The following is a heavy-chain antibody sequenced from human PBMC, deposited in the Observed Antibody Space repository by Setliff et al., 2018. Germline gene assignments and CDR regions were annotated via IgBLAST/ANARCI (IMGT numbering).Heavy chain of an antibody. Sequence: PGGSLRLSCVASTFTFSKYAVTWVRQAPGKGLEWVSSIHVSGGSTYYADSVKGRFTISRDNSRNNLYRQMNSLRAEDTASYYCARCSSWHGHYPHFNYWGQGTLVTVSS. CDR2: IHVSGGST. V-gene: IGHV3-23*01. CDR1: TFTFSKYA. D-gene: IGHD6-13*01. CDR3: ARCSSWHGHYPHFNY. J-gene: IGHJ4*02.